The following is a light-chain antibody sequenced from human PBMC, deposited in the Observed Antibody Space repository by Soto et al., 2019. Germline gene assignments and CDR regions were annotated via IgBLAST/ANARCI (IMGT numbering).Light chain of an antibody. J-gene: IGKJ4*01. V-gene: IGKV3-15*01. CDR2: GAS. CDR1: QSVSRN. CDR3: PQFNELPPLT. Sequence: EIVMTQSPATLSVSPGERATLSCRASQSVSRNLAWYQQKHGQAPRLLIYGASTKATGIPARFSGSGSGTEFTLTISSLQSEDFAVYYCPQFNELPPLTFGGGTKVEI.